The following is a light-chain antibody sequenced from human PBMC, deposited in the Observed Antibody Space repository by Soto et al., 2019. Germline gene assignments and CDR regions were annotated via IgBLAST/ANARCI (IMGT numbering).Light chain of an antibody. V-gene: IGKV1-9*01. CDR2: AAS. CDR1: QGISSY. J-gene: IGKJ4*01. Sequence: DIPLTQSPSFLSASVGDRVTITCRASQGISSYLAWYQQKPGKAPKLLIYAASTLRSGVPSRFSGSGSGTEFTLTISSLQPEDFVTYYCQQLNSYPRLTFGGGTKVEMK. CDR3: QQLNSYPRLT.